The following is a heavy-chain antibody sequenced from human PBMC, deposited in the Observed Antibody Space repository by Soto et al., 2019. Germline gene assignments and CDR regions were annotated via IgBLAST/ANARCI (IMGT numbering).Heavy chain of an antibody. V-gene: IGHV3-74*01. D-gene: IGHD1-1*01. CDR1: GFTFSSYW. J-gene: IGHJ3*02. CDR3: SALTVWNDFDI. CDR2: INRDGSST. Sequence: EVQLVESGGGVVQPGGSLRLSCAASGFTFSSYWMHWVRQAPGKGLVWVSRINRDGSSTSYADSVKGRFTISRDNAKNTLYMQMNSLRAEDTAVYYCSALTVWNDFDIWGQGTMVTVSS.